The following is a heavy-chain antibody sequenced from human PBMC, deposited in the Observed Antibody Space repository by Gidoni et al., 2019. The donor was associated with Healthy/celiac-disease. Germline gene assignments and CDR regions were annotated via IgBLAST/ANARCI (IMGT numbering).Heavy chain of an antibody. CDR1: GFTFSSYW. CDR3: ARRGYCSSTSCSCFDY. Sequence: EVQLVESGGGLVQPGGSLRLSCAASGFTFSSYWMSWVRQAPGKGLEWVDNIKQDGSEKYYVDSVKGRFTISRDNAKNSLYLQMNSLRAEDTAVYYCARRGYCSSTSCSCFDYWGQGTLVTVSS. CDR2: IKQDGSEK. D-gene: IGHD2-2*01. V-gene: IGHV3-7*04. J-gene: IGHJ4*02.